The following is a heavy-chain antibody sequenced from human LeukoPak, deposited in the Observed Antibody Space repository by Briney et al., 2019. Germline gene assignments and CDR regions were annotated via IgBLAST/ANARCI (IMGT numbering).Heavy chain of an antibody. CDR1: GYTFTSYG. J-gene: IGHJ6*03. CDR2: ISAYNGNT. Sequence: GTSVKVSCKASGYTFTSYGISWVRQAPGQGLEWMGWISAYNGNTNYAQKLQGRVTMTTDTSTSTAYMELRSLRSDDTAVYYCARGLRDYSNYVAYYYYMDVWGKGTTVTVSS. V-gene: IGHV1-18*01. D-gene: IGHD4-11*01. CDR3: ARGLRDYSNYVAYYYYMDV.